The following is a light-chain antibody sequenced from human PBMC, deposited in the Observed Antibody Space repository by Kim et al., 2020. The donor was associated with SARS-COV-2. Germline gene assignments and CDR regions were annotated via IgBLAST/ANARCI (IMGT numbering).Light chain of an antibody. V-gene: IGLV2-14*03. CDR3: MSYRRGSTYV. Sequence: GQPITISCTGTSSDVGSYNSVSWYQQHPGKAPKLMIFDVSNRPSGVSNRFSGSKSGNTASLTISGLQAEDEADYYCMSYRRGSTYVFGSGTKVTVL. CDR1: SSDVGSYNS. CDR2: DVS. J-gene: IGLJ1*01.